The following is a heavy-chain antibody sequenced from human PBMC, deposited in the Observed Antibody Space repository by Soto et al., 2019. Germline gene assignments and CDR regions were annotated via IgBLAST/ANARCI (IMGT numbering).Heavy chain of an antibody. CDR3: ARVGYSSSWYRRGAFDL. V-gene: IGHV4-34*01. CDR2: INHSGST. D-gene: IGHD6-13*01. Sequence: QVQLQQWGAGLLKPSETLSLTCAVYGGSFSGYYWSWIRQPPRKGLEWIGEINHSGSTNYNPSLKSRVTISVDTSKNQFSLKLTSVTAADTAVYYCARVGYSSSWYRRGAFDLWGQGTMVTVSS. J-gene: IGHJ3*01. CDR1: GGSFSGYY.